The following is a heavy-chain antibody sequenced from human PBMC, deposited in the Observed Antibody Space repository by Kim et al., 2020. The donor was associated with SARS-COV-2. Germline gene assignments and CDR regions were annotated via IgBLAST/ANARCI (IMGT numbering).Heavy chain of an antibody. CDR2: INSDGSST. CDR3: ARLVVPAAIDY. D-gene: IGHD2-2*01. Sequence: GGSLRLSCAASGFTFSSYWMHWVRQALGKGLVWVSRINSDGSSTSYADSVKGRFTISRDNAKNTLYLQMNSLRAEDTAVYYCARLVVPAAIDYWGQGTLVTVSS. V-gene: IGHV3-74*01. CDR1: GFTFSSYW. J-gene: IGHJ4*02.